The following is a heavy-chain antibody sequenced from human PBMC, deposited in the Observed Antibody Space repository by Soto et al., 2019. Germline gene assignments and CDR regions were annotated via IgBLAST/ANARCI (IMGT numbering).Heavy chain of an antibody. V-gene: IGHV3-30*18. CDR3: AKDSSMIVVVSAFDI. CDR2: ISYDGSNK. D-gene: IGHD3-22*01. Sequence: GGSLRLSCAASGFTFSSYGMHWVRQAPGKGLEWVAVISYDGSNKYYADSVKGRFTISRDNSKNTLYLQMNSLRAEDTAVYYCAKDSSMIVVVSAFDIWXQGTMVTVSS. CDR1: GFTFSSYG. J-gene: IGHJ3*02.